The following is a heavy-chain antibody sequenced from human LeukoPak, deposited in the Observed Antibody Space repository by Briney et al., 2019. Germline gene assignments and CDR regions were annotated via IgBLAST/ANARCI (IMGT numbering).Heavy chain of an antibody. CDR1: GFTFSSYS. Sequence: GGSLKLSCAASGFTFSSYSLNWVSLAPGKGLEWVSSISSSGSYIYYADSVKGRFTISRDNAKNSLYLQMNSLRAEDTAVYCARDELHTGTYFPFDYWGQGTLVTVSS. CDR3: ARDELHTGTYFPFDY. D-gene: IGHD1-26*01. J-gene: IGHJ4*02. CDR2: ISSSGSYI. V-gene: IGHV3-21*01.